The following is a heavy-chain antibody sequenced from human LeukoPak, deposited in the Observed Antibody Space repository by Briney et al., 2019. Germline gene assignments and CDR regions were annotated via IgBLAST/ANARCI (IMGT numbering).Heavy chain of an antibody. Sequence: GSLRLSCAASGFTVSSKYMSWVRQAPGKGLEWVSIIYSGGSTYYADSVKGRFTISRDNAKNTLYLQMNSLRAEDTAVYYCARVPPYTACLDYWGQGTLVTVSS. V-gene: IGHV3-53*01. CDR3: ARVPPYTACLDY. D-gene: IGHD5-18*01. CDR1: GFTVSSKY. CDR2: IYSGGST. J-gene: IGHJ4*02.